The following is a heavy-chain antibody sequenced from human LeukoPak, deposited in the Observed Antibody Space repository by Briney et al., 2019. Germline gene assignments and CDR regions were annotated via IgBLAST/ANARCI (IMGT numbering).Heavy chain of an antibody. Sequence: SVKVSCKASGGTFSSYAISWVRQAPGQGLEWMGRIIPILGIANYAQKFQGRVTITADKSTSTAYMELSSLRSEDTVVYYCARGGGYCSGGSCYSGYWGQGTLVTVSS. CDR3: ARGGGYCSGGSCYSGY. V-gene: IGHV1-69*04. J-gene: IGHJ4*02. D-gene: IGHD2-15*01. CDR1: GGTFSSYA. CDR2: IIPILGIA.